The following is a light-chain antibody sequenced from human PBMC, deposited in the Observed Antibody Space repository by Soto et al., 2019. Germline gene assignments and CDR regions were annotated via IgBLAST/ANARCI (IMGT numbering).Light chain of an antibody. V-gene: IGKV3-11*01. CDR1: QSIGSN. Sequence: EIVLTQSPATLSLSPGEGATLSCSASQSIGSNLAWYQQKPGQAPRLFIYDASNRATGIPARFSGSGSGTDFTLTISSLEAEDFAVYYCQQRTDWPLTFGGGTKVEIK. CDR2: DAS. J-gene: IGKJ4*01. CDR3: QQRTDWPLT.